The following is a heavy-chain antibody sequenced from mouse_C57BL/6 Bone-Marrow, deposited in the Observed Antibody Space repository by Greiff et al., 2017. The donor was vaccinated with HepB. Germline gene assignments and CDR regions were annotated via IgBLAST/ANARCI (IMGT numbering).Heavy chain of an antibody. V-gene: IGHV1-69*01. CDR1: GYTFTSYW. CDR2: IDPSDSYT. J-gene: IGHJ2*01. CDR3: AREGWWYFDY. Sequence: LQPGAELVMPGASVKLSCKASGYTFTSYWMHWVKQRPGQGLEWIGEIDPSDSYTNYNQKFKGKSTLTVDKSSSTAYMQLSSLTSEDSAVYYCAREGWWYFDYWGQGTTLTVSS. D-gene: IGHD1-1*02.